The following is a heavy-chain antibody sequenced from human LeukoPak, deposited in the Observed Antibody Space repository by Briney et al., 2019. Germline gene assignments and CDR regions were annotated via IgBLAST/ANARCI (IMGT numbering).Heavy chain of an antibody. Sequence: GGSLRLSCAASGFTFSSYAMHWVRQAPGKGLEWVAVISYDGSNKYYADSVKGRFTISRDNSKNTLYLQMNSLRAEDTAVYYCARAPRYPFGESYYYYGMDAWGQGTTVTVSS. J-gene: IGHJ6*02. CDR2: ISYDGSNK. D-gene: IGHD3-10*01. V-gene: IGHV3-30*04. CDR3: ARAPRYPFGESYYYYGMDA. CDR1: GFTFSSYA.